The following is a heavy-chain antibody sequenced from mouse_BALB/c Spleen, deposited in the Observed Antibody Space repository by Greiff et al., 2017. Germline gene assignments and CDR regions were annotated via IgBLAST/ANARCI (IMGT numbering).Heavy chain of an antibody. CDR2: ISSGGSYT. CDR3: ARQTRLAWFAY. Sequence: VESGGDLVKPGGSLKLSCAASGFTFSSYGMSWVRQTPDKRLEWVATISSGGSYTYYPDSVKGRFTISRDNAKNTLYLQMSSLKSEDTAMYYCARQTRLAWFAYWGQGTLVTVSA. V-gene: IGHV5-6*01. CDR1: GFTFSSYG. J-gene: IGHJ3*01.